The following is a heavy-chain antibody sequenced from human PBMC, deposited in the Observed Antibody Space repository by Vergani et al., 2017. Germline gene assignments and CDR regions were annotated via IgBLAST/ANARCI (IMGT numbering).Heavy chain of an antibody. V-gene: IGHV1-2*04. D-gene: IGHD2/OR15-2a*01. CDR3: ARAPKVFLYYFDY. J-gene: IGHJ4*02. CDR2: IIPNSGGT. CDR1: GGTFSSYA. Sequence: QVQLVQSGAEVKKPGSSVKVSCKASGGTFSSYAISWVRQAPGQGLEWMGGIIPNSGGTNYAQKFQGWVTMTRDTSISTAYMELSRLRSDDTAVYYCARAPKVFLYYFDYWGQGTLVTVSS.